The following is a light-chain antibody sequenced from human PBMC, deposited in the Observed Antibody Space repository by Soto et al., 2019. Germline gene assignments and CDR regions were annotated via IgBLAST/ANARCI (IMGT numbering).Light chain of an antibody. CDR1: SSNIGAGYD. J-gene: IGLJ2*01. Sequence: HSVLTQPPSVSGAPGQRVTISCTGSSSNIGAGYDVHWYQQLPGTAPKLLIYGNSNRPSGVPDRFSGSKSGTSASLAITGLQAEDEADYYCQSYDSSLSGRVFGRGTKLIVL. CDR3: QSYDSSLSGRV. CDR2: GNS. V-gene: IGLV1-40*01.